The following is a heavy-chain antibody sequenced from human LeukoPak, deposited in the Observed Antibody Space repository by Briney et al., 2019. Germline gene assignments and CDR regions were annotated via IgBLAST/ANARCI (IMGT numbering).Heavy chain of an antibody. CDR2: IYYSGST. CDR3: ARGTAVPAANF. V-gene: IGHV4-39*07. J-gene: IGHJ4*02. Sequence: SETLSLTCTVSGGSISSSSYYWGWIRQPPGKGLEWIGSIYYSGSTYYNPSLKSRVTISVDTSKNQFSLKLSSVTAADTAVYYCARGTAVPAANFWGQGTLVTVSS. CDR1: GGSISSSSYY. D-gene: IGHD2-2*01.